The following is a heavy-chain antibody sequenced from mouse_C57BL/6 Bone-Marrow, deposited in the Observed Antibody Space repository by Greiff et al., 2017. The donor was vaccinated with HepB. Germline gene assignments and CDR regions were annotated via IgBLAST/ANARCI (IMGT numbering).Heavy chain of an antibody. CDR2: IDPENGDT. J-gene: IGHJ2*01. CDR3: TTPILYYFDY. Sequence: VQLQQSGAELVRPGASVQLSCTASGFNIKDDYMHWVKQRPEQGLEWIGWIDPENGDTEYASKFQGKATITADTSSNTAYLQLSSLTSEDTAVYYCTTPILYYFDYWGQGTTLTVSS. D-gene: IGHD6-5*01. CDR1: GFNIKDDY. V-gene: IGHV14-4*01.